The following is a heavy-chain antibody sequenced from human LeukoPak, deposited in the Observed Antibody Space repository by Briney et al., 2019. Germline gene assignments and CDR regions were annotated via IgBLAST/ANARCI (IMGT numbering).Heavy chain of an antibody. V-gene: IGHV3-23*01. D-gene: IGHD3-10*01. J-gene: IGHJ6*02. CDR3: AKHMVRGVNSYYYGMDV. CDR2: ISGSGGST. CDR1: GFTFSSYA. Sequence: GGSLRLSCAASGFTFSSYAMSWVRQAPGKGLEWVSAISGSGGSTYYADSVKGRFTISRDNSKNTLYLQMNNLRAEDTAVYYCAKHMVRGVNSYYYGMDVWGQGTTVTVSS.